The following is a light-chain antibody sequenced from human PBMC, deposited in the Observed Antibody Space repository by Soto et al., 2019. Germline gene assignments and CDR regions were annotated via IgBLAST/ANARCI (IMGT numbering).Light chain of an antibody. CDR2: GAS. Sequence: EIVLTRSPATLSVSPGERAALSCRASQSIQSDLAWYQQKPGQGPRLLIYGASTRATGIPVRFSGSGSGTEFTLTISRLQSEDFALSFCQQYNNWPWTFGQGTKVDIK. J-gene: IGKJ1*01. V-gene: IGKV3-15*01. CDR3: QQYNNWPWT. CDR1: QSIQSD.